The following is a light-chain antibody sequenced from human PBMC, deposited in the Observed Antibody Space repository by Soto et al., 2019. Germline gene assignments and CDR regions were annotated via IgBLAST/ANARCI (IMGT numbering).Light chain of an antibody. CDR2: GAS. CDR3: QQYGSSPPLRT. Sequence: EIVLTQSPGTLSLSPGERATLSCRASQSVSSSYLAWYQQKPGRAPRLLIYGASSRATGIPDRFSGSGSGTDFTLTISRLEPEDFAVYYCQQYGSSPPLRTFGQGTKVEIK. V-gene: IGKV3-20*01. CDR1: QSVSSSY. J-gene: IGKJ1*01.